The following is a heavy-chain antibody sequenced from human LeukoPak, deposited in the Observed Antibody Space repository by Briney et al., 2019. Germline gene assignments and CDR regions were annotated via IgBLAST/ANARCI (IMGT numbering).Heavy chain of an antibody. Sequence: ASVKVSCKASGYTFTSYYMHWVRQAPGQGLEWMGWINPNSGGTNYAQKFQGRVTMTRDTSISTAYMELSRLRSDDTAVYYCARVFRRSYYFDYWGQGTLVTVSS. CDR2: INPNSGGT. CDR3: ARVFRRSYYFDY. J-gene: IGHJ4*02. V-gene: IGHV1-2*02. D-gene: IGHD2/OR15-2a*01. CDR1: GYTFTSYY.